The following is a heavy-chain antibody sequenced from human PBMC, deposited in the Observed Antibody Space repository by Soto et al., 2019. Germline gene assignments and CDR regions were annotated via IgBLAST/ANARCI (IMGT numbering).Heavy chain of an antibody. V-gene: IGHV1-18*01. CDR1: GYTFTSYG. J-gene: IGHJ4*02. CDR3: ARDLGYCSSTSCYGNVFDY. Sequence: QVQLVQSGAEVKKPGASVKVSCKASGYTFTSYGISWVRQAPGQGLEWMGWISAYNGNTNYAQKPQGRVTMTTDTSTSTAYMELRSLRSDDTAVYYCARDLGYCSSTSCYGNVFDYWGQGTLVTVSS. CDR2: ISAYNGNT. D-gene: IGHD2-2*01.